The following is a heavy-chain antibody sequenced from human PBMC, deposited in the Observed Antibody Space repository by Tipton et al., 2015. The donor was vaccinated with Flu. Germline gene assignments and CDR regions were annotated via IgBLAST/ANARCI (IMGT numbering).Heavy chain of an antibody. D-gene: IGHD2-2*01. CDR1: GGSIVDSSYY. J-gene: IGHJ6*02. CDR3: ARRGGGYQYLYGMDV. Sequence: TLSLTCSVSGGSIVDSSYYWDWIRQPPGKGLEWIGSIYYYGNTYCNPSLKSRVTISVDTSKNQFSLKLSSVTAADTAVYYCARRGGGYQYLYGMDVWGQGTTVSVSS. CDR2: IYYYGNT. V-gene: IGHV4-39*01.